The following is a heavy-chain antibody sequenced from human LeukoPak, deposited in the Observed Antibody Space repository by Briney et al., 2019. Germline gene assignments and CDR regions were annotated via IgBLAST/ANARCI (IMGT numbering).Heavy chain of an antibody. CDR1: GYTFTGYY. Sequence: ASVKVSCKASGYTFTGYYMHWVRQAPGQGLEWMGWINPNSGGTNYAQKFQGRVTMTRDTSISTAYMELSRLSSDDTAVYYCARDERYDSSGYPFDNWGQGTLVTVSS. CDR2: INPNSGGT. J-gene: IGHJ4*02. V-gene: IGHV1-2*02. D-gene: IGHD3-22*01. CDR3: ARDERYDSSGYPFDN.